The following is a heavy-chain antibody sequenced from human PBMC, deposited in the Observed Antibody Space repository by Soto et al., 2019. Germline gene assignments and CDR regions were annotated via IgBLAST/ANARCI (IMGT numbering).Heavy chain of an antibody. CDR2: IEAKSDGGTT. J-gene: IGHJ6*02. V-gene: IGHV3-15*04. CDR1: GFTFSNAW. D-gene: IGHD3-3*01. Sequence: KAGGSLRLSCAASGFTFSNAWMAWVRQAPGKGLERVGHIEAKSDGGTTDLAAPVRGRFTISRDDSKNTLYLQMNSLKSEDSAVYYCTSRLSIFYGMDVWGPGTTVTVSS. CDR3: TSRLSIFYGMDV.